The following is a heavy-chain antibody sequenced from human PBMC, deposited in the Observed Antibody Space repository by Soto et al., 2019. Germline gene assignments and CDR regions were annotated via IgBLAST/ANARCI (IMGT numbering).Heavy chain of an antibody. D-gene: IGHD3-9*01. CDR1: GGSISSYY. J-gene: IGHJ4*02. Sequence: SETLSLTCTVSGGSISSYYWSWIRQPPGKGLEWIGYIYYSGSTNYNPSLKSRVTISVDTSKNQFSLKLSSVTAADTAVYYCARVGDHVLRYFDWGPGYYFDYWGQGTLVTVSS. CDR2: IYYSGST. CDR3: ARVGDHVLRYFDWGPGYYFDY. V-gene: IGHV4-59*01.